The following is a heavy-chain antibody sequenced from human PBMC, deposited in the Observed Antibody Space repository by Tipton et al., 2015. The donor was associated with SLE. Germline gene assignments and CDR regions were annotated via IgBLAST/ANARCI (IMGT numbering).Heavy chain of an antibody. CDR2: ISGESDYI. CDR1: GFIFRKHS. CDR3: ARDSRYFQH. J-gene: IGHJ1*01. V-gene: IGHV3-21*06. Sequence: SLRLSCAASGFIFRKHSMHWVRQAPGKGLEWVSTISGESDYIFYGDSVKGRFTISRDNAENTLYLQMNSLRAEDTAVYYCARDSRYFQHWGQGTLVTVSS.